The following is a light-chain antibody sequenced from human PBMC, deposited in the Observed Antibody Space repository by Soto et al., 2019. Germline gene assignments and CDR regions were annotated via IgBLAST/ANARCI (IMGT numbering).Light chain of an antibody. J-gene: IGLJ2*01. CDR1: SSNFGSFD. V-gene: IGLV1-47*01. CDR3: AAWDDSLRGVA. CDR2: RND. Sequence: QSVLTQPASASGTPGQRVTISCSGSSSNFGSFDVHWYQQLPGTAPKLLIYRNDQRPSGVPDRFSGYKSVTSASLAIRGLRSEDEAEYFCAAWDDSLRGVAFGGGTKLTVL.